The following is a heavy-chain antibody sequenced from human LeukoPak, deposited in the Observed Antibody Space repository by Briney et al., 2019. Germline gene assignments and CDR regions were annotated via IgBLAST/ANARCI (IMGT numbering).Heavy chain of an antibody. Sequence: SETLSLTCTVSGGSISSYYWSWIRQPPGKGLEWIGEINHSGNTNYNPSFKSRVTISVDMTKNQFSLKLSSMTAADTAVYYCAIDSSGWPNFDYWGQGTLITVSS. J-gene: IGHJ4*02. CDR3: AIDSSGWPNFDY. CDR1: GGSISSYY. V-gene: IGHV4-34*01. D-gene: IGHD6-19*01. CDR2: INHSGNT.